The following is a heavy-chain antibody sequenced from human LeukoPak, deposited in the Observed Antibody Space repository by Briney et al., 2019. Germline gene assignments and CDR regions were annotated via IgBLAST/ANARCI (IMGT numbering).Heavy chain of an antibody. D-gene: IGHD1-26*01. CDR1: GFTFTSYS. CDR3: ARDGQWDLTHYLDY. V-gene: IGHV3-21*01. J-gene: IGHJ4*02. CDR2: ISSHGNYI. Sequence: PGGSLRLSCAGSGFTFTSYSLNWVRQAPGKGLELVSCISSHGNYIYYADSVKGRFTVSRDDATNSVFLQMNSLRAEDTGIYYCARDGQWDLTHYLDYWGQGILVSVSS.